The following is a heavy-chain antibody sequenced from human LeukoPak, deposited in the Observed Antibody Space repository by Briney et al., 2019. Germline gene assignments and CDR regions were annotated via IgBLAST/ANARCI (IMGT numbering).Heavy chain of an antibody. CDR2: ISNDGGGR. D-gene: IGHD3-22*01. V-gene: IGHV3-23*01. J-gene: IGHJ4*02. CDR3: AKGSSGYFFDL. Sequence: GGSLRLSCAASGFTFNNYGLIWVRQAPGKGLEWVSAISNDGGGRTYADFVKGRFTISRDNSKNTLYLQMDSLGADDTALYYCAKGSSGYFFDLWGQGTLVTVS. CDR1: GFTFNNYG.